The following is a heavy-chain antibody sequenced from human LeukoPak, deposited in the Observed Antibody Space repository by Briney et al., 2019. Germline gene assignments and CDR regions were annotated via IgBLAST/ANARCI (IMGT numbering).Heavy chain of an antibody. V-gene: IGHV3-7*04. J-gene: IGHJ4*02. D-gene: IGHD1-26*01. CDR2: IKQDGSEK. CDR1: GFTFSSYW. Sequence: GGSLRLSCAASGFTFSSYWMSWVRQAPGKGLEWVANIKQDGSEKYYVDSVKGRFTISRDNAKNSLYLQMNSLRAEDTAVYYCAKESYTPYPVYWGQGTLVTVFS. CDR3: AKESYTPYPVY.